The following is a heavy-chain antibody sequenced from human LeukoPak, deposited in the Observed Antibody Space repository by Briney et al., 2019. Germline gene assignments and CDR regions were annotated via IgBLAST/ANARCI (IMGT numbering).Heavy chain of an antibody. CDR2: IGGSGDYT. Sequence: GGSLRLSCAASGFTFSSYAMSWVRQAPGKGLEWVSTIGGSGDYTYYADSVKGRFTISRDNSKNTLYLQMNRLSAEDTAVYYCARRIPATASGLDYWGQGTLVTVSS. D-gene: IGHD2-2*01. V-gene: IGHV3-23*01. CDR3: ARRIPATASGLDY. CDR1: GFTFSSYA. J-gene: IGHJ4*02.